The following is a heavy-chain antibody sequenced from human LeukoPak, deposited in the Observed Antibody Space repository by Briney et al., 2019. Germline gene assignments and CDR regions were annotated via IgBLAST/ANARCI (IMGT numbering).Heavy chain of an antibody. CDR1: GGSISSYY. Sequence: SETLSPTCTVSGGSISSYYWSWIRQPPGKGLEWIGYIYYSGSTNYNPSLKSRVTISVDTSKNQFSLKLSSVTAADTAVYYCARHYSSGWYGVYYYYYGMDVWGQGTTVTVSS. J-gene: IGHJ6*02. D-gene: IGHD6-19*01. CDR2: IYYSGST. CDR3: ARHYSSGWYGVYYYYYGMDV. V-gene: IGHV4-59*08.